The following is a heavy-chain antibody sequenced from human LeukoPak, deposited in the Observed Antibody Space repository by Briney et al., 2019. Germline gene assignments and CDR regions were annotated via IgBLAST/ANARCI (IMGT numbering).Heavy chain of an antibody. CDR2: IFGTGGT. D-gene: IGHD3-3*01. CDR3: ARHAHDFWIDP. V-gene: IGHV4-61*02. J-gene: IGHJ5*02. CDR1: GGSISSGGHY. Sequence: SQTLSLTCTVSGGSISSGGHYWSWIRQPAGKGLEYLVGIFGTGGTNYNLSRKSRPTIAVDPSKHQFSLKLGCVTAADTAINYCARHAHDFWIDPWSQGTLVTVYS.